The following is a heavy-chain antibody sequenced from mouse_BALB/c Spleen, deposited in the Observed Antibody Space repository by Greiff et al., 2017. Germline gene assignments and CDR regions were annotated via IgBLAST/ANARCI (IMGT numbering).Heavy chain of an antibody. D-gene: IGHD3-3*01. V-gene: IGHV1-69*01. Sequence: QVQLQQPGAELVMPGASVKMSCKASGYTFTDYWMHWVKQRPGQGLEWIGAIDTSDSYTSYNQKFKGKATLTVDESSSTAYMQLSSLTSEDSAVYYCAGGLGTAMDYWGQGTSVTVSS. CDR3: AGGLGTAMDY. J-gene: IGHJ4*01. CDR2: IDTSDSYT. CDR1: GYTFTDYW.